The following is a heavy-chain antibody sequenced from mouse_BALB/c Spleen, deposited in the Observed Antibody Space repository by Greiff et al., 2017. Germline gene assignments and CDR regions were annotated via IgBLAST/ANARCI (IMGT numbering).Heavy chain of an antibody. J-gene: IGHJ3*01. CDR1: GFSLNGYG. Sequence: VNVVESGPGLVAPSQSLSITCTVSGFSLNGYGVNWVRQPPGKGLEWLGMIWGDGSTDYNSALKSRLSIIKDNSKSQVFLKMNSLQTDDTARYYCARVYGYDWFAYWGQGTLVTVSA. V-gene: IGHV2-6-7*01. CDR3: ARVYGYDWFAY. D-gene: IGHD2-2*01. CDR2: IWGDGST.